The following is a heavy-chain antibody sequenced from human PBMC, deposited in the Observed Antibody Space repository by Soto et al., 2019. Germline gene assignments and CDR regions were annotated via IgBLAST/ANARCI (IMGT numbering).Heavy chain of an antibody. CDR3: AKSDQYYYYYGMDV. CDR2: ISGSGGST. CDR1: GFTFSSYA. V-gene: IGHV3-23*01. D-gene: IGHD2-2*01. Sequence: GGSLRLTCSASGFTFSSYAMSWVRQAPGKGLEWVSAISGSGGSTYYADSVKGRFTISRDNSKNTLYLQMNSLRAEDTAVYYCAKSDQYYYYYGMDVWGQGTTVTVSS. J-gene: IGHJ6*02.